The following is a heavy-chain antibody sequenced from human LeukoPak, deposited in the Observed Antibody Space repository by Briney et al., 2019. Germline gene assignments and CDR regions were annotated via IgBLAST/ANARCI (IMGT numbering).Heavy chain of an antibody. D-gene: IGHD3-22*01. CDR2: IVVGSGNT. CDR3: ATDPSYSSGYRYYFDY. Sequence: SVKVSCKTSGFTFISSAVQWVRQARGQRLEWIGWIVVGSGNTNYAQKFQERVTITRDMSTSTAYMELSSLSPEDTDVYYCATDPSYSSGYRYYFDYWGQGTLVTVSS. CDR1: GFTFISSA. V-gene: IGHV1-58*01. J-gene: IGHJ4*02.